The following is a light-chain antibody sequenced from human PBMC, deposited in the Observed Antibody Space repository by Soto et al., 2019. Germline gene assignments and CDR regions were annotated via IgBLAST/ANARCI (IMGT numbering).Light chain of an antibody. CDR3: SSYTSSNALI. J-gene: IGLJ2*01. CDR1: SNDVGAYNY. V-gene: IGLV2-14*01. Sequence: QSALTQPASVSGSPGLSITVSCTGTSNDVGAYNYVSWYQQYLGKAPKLMIYDVSNRPSGVSSRFSGSKSGNTASLTISGRQAEDAADYYCSSYTSSNALIFGGGNKRTV. CDR2: DVS.